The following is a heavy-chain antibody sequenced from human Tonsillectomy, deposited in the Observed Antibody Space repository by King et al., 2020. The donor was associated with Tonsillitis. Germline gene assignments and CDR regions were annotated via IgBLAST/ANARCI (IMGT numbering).Heavy chain of an antibody. D-gene: IGHD6-19*01. V-gene: IGHV4-4*02. CDR3: ARKSAVAGHGDYFDY. Sequence: QLQESGPGLVKPSGTLSLTCAVSGGSISSSNWWSWVRQPPGKGREGIGEIYHSGSTNYNPSLKSRVTISVDKSKNQFSLKLSSVTAADTAVYYCARKSAVAGHGDYFDYWGQGTLVTVSS. CDR2: IYHSGST. J-gene: IGHJ4*02. CDR1: GGSISSSNW.